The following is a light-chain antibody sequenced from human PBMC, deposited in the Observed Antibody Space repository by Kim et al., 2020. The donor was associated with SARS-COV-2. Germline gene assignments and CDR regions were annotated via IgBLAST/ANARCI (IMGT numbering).Light chain of an antibody. CDR1: NSNIGAGYA. Sequence: RVTISCTGNNSNIGAGYAVHWYQQLPVTAPKLLIYANTNRPSGVPDRFSGSKSGTSASLAITGLQAEDDADYYCQSFDSSVSGYVFGTGTKVTVL. J-gene: IGLJ1*01. CDR3: QSFDSSVSGYV. CDR2: ANT. V-gene: IGLV1-40*01.